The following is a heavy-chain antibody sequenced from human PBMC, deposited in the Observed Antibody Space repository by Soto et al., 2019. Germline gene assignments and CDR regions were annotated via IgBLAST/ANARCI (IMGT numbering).Heavy chain of an antibody. V-gene: IGHV1-69*01. J-gene: IGHJ6*02. Sequence: QVLLVQSGAEVKKPGSSVKVSCKASGGTFSSYAISWVRQAPGQGLEWMGGIIPISGTANYAQKFQGRVTITADESTSTAYMELSSLRSEDTAVYYCARSQGSSTSLEIYYYYYYGMDVWGQGTTVTVS. CDR3: ARSQGSSTSLEIYYYYYYGMDV. CDR2: IIPISGTA. CDR1: GGTFSSYA. D-gene: IGHD2-2*01.